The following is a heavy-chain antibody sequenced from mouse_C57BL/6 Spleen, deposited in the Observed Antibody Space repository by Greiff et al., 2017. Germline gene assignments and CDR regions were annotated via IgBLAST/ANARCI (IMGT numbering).Heavy chain of an antibody. CDR2: IVPEDGDT. D-gene: IGHD1-1*01. CDR1: GFNIKDYY. CDR3: TTSDYYGSSYGYFDV. J-gene: IGHJ1*03. V-gene: IGHV14-1*01. Sequence: VQLQQSGAELVRPGASVKLSCTASGFNIKDYYMHWVKQRPEQGLEWIGRIVPEDGDTEYAPKFQGKATMTADTSSNTAYLQLSSLTSEDTAVYYCTTSDYYGSSYGYFDVWGTGTTVTVSS.